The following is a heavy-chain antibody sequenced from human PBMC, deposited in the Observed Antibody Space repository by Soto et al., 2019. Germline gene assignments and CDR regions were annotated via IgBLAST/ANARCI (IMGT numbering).Heavy chain of an antibody. D-gene: IGHD3-10*01. CDR3: ARVGTYYGSGSPYYSDY. V-gene: IGHV3-21*01. J-gene: IGHJ4*02. CDR2: ISSSSSYI. CDR1: GFSFRSYS. Sequence: EVQLVESGGGLVKPGGSLRLSCAGSGFSFRSYSMNWVRQVPGKGLEWVSSISSSSSYINYADSMKGRFTISRDNAKNSLYLQMTSLRAEDTAVYYCARVGTYYGSGSPYYSDYWGQGTLVTVSS.